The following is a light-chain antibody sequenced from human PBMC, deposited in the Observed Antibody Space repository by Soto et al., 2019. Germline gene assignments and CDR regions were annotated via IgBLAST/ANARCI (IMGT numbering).Light chain of an antibody. Sequence: DIQMTQSPSSLPASVGDRVTITCRASQSISSYLNWYQQKPGKAPKLLIYAASSLQSGVPSRFSGSGSGTDFTLTISSLQPEDFATYYCQQSYSTPVTFGQGTKVGIK. CDR2: AAS. V-gene: IGKV1-39*01. J-gene: IGKJ1*01. CDR3: QQSYSTPVT. CDR1: QSISSY.